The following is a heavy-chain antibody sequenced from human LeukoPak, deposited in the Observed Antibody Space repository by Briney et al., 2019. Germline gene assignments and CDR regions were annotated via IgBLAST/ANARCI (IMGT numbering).Heavy chain of an antibody. CDR3: AKPVDGASVQRYFQH. Sequence: GSLRLSCAASGFTFSSYAMGWVRQAPGKGLEWVSSISGSGGSTYYADSVKGRFTISRDNSKNTLFLQMNSLRAEDTAIYYCAKPVDGASVQRYFQHWGQGTLVTVSS. J-gene: IGHJ1*01. V-gene: IGHV3-23*01. D-gene: IGHD1-1*01. CDR1: GFTFSSYA. CDR2: ISGSGGST.